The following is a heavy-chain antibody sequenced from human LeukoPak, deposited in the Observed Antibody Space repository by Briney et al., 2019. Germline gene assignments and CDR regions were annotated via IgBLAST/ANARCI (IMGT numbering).Heavy chain of an antibody. J-gene: IGHJ5*02. D-gene: IGHD6-19*01. Sequence: SETLSLTCTVSGGSISSYYWSWIRQPPGKGLEWIGYIYYRGSTNYNPSLKSRVTISVDTSKNQFSLKLSSVTAADTAVYYCARHGDSSGCFEPWGQGTLVTVSS. CDR1: GGSISSYY. CDR3: ARHGDSSGCFEP. V-gene: IGHV4-59*08. CDR2: IYYRGST.